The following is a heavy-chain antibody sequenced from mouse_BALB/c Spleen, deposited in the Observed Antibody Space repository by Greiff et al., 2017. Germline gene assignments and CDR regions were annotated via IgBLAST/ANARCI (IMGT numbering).Heavy chain of an antibody. CDR1: GYTFTSYV. CDR3: AREGSRYLDV. Sequence: LVESGPELVKPGASVKMSCKASGYTFTSYVMHWVKQKPGQGLEWIGYINPYNDGTKYNEKFKGKSTLTSDKSSSTAYMELSSLTSEDSAVYYCAREGSRYLDVWGAGTTVTVSS. J-gene: IGHJ1*01. V-gene: IGHV1-14*01. CDR2: INPYNDGT.